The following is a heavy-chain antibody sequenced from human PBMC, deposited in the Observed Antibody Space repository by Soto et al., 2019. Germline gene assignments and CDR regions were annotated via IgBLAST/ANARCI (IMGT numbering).Heavy chain of an antibody. CDR3: ARGIPSPGQDWYFDL. Sequence: QVQVVQSGAEVKKPGSSVKVSCKASGGTFSNYAINWVRQAPGQGLEWMGGIIPIFGTPNYDQKFQDRVTITADESTTTAYMELSNLKSEDMAVYYCARGIPSPGQDWYFDLWGRGTLVTVSS. D-gene: IGHD6-13*01. V-gene: IGHV1-69*01. J-gene: IGHJ2*01. CDR2: IIPIFGTP. CDR1: GGTFSNYA.